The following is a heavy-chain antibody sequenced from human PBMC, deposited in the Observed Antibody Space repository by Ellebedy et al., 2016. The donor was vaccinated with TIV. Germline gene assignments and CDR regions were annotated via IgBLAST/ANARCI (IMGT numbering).Heavy chain of an antibody. Sequence: GESLKISXAASGFTFSSYAMSWVRQAPGKGLEWVSAISGSGGSTYYADSVKGRFTISRDNSKNTLYLQMNSLRAEDTAVYYCAKSIVVVQKPGFLRRVLWGQGTMVTVSS. CDR3: AKSIVVVQKPGFLRRVL. D-gene: IGHD2-21*01. J-gene: IGHJ3*01. CDR2: ISGSGGST. V-gene: IGHV3-23*01. CDR1: GFTFSSYA.